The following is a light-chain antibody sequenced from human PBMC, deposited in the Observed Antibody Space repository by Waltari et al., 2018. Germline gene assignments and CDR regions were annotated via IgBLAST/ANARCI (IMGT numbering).Light chain of an antibody. J-gene: IGLJ1*01. Sequence: QSALTQPASVSESPGQSITISCTGTSSDVGGYDYVSWYQQHPGKAPKLMIFDVSVRPSGVSNRFSGSKSGNTASLTISGLQAEDEADYYCSSYTSSSTQVFGSGTKVTVL. CDR3: SSYTSSSTQV. V-gene: IGLV2-14*03. CDR2: DVS. CDR1: SSDVGGYDY.